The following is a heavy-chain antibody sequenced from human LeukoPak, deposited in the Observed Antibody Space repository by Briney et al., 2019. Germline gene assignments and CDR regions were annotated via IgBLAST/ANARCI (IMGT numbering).Heavy chain of an antibody. D-gene: IGHD2-15*01. CDR1: GFTVSSNY. CDR2: IYSGGST. Sequence: GRSLRLSCAASGFTVSSNYMSWVRQAPGKGLEWVSVIYSGGSTYYADSVKGRFTISRDNSKNTLYLQMNSLRAEDTAVYYCARSRGVGYCSGGSCYLDYWGQGTLVTVSS. CDR3: ARSRGVGYCSGGSCYLDY. V-gene: IGHV3-53*01. J-gene: IGHJ4*02.